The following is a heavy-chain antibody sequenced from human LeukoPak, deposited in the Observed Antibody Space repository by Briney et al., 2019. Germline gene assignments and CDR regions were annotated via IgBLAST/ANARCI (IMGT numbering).Heavy chain of an antibody. CDR2: IHYSGST. V-gene: IGHV4-59*01. CDR1: GGSISSYY. CDR3: ARSWYRSGYYFDY. D-gene: IGHD3-22*01. Sequence: PSETLSLTCTVSGGSISSYYWSWIRQPPGKGLEWIGYIHYSGSTNYNPSLKSRVTISEDTSKNQLFLKLSSVTAADTAVYYCARSWYRSGYYFDYWGQGTLVTVSS. J-gene: IGHJ4*02.